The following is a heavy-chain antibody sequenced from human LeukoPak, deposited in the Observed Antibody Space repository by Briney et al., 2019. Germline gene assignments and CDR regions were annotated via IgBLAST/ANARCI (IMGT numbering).Heavy chain of an antibody. J-gene: IGHJ4*02. Sequence: GGSLRLSCAASGFTFSTYSMNWVRQAPGKGLEWVSSISSSSSYIYYADSVKGRFTISRDNAKNSLYLQMNSPRAEDTAVYYCARDLSSSGWYGVYFDYWGQGTLVTVSS. V-gene: IGHV3-21*01. CDR1: GFTFSTYS. CDR2: ISSSSSYI. CDR3: ARDLSSSGWYGVYFDY. D-gene: IGHD6-19*01.